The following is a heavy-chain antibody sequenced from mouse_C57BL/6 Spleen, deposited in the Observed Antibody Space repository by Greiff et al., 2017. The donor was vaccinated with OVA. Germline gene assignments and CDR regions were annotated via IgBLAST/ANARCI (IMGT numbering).Heavy chain of an antibody. J-gene: IGHJ4*01. CDR1: GFSLTSYG. D-gene: IGHD2-2*01. Sequence: VKLMESGPGLVQPSQSLSITCTVSGFSLTSYGVHWVRQSPGKGLEWLGVIWSGGSTDYNAAFISRLSISKDNSKSQVFFKMNSLQADDTAIYYCARKNGYDDGYYAMDYWGQGTSVTVSS. CDR2: IWSGGST. V-gene: IGHV2-2*01. CDR3: ARKNGYDDGYYAMDY.